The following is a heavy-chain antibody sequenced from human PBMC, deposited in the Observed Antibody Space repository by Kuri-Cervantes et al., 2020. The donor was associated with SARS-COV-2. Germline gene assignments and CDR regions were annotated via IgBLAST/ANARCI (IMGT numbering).Heavy chain of an antibody. D-gene: IGHD2-2*02. V-gene: IGHV3-53*01. J-gene: IGHJ3*02. CDR3: ATVTPDIVVVPAAIPGAFDI. Sequence: GESLKISCAASGFTVSSNYMSWVRQAPGKGLEWVSVIYSGGSTYYADSVKGRFTISRDNSKNTLYLQMNSLRAEDTAVYYCATVTPDIVVVPAAIPGAFDIWDQGTMVTVSS. CDR1: GFTVSSNY. CDR2: IYSGGST.